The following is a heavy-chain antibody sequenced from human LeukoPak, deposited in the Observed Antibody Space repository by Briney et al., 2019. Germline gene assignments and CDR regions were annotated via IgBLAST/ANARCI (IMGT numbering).Heavy chain of an antibody. CDR2: IYYSGST. CDR3: ARHGDGESGSYYPLGY. CDR1: GGSISGSSYY. J-gene: IGHJ4*02. V-gene: IGHV4-39*01. Sequence: SETLSLTCTVSGGSISGSSYYWGWIRQPPGKGLEWIGSIYYSGSTYYNPSLKSRVTISVDTSKNQFSLKLSSVTAADTAVYYCARHGDGESGSYYPLGYWGQGTLVTVSS. D-gene: IGHD1-26*01.